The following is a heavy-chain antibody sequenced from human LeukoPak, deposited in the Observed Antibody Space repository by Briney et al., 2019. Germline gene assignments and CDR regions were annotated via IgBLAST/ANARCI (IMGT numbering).Heavy chain of an antibody. D-gene: IGHD2-21*02. V-gene: IGHV4-34*01. CDR1: GGPFSGYD. CDR3: ARLSVVTVDAFDI. Sequence: SETLSLTCAVYGGPFSGYDWSWIRQPPGKGLEWIGEINRSGNTNYNPSLKSRVTISVDTSKNQFSLKLSSVTAADTAVYYCARLSVVTVDAFDIWGQGTMVTVSS. J-gene: IGHJ3*02. CDR2: INRSGNT.